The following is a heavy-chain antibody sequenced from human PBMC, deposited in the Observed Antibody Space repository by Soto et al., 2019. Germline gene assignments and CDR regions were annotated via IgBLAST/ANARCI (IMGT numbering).Heavy chain of an antibody. CDR1: GYTFTSYY. D-gene: IGHD2-15*01. V-gene: IGHV1-46*01. J-gene: IGHJ6*02. CDR2: INPSGGST. CDR3: ARVHLLDYYYYGMDV. Sequence: ASVKVSCKASGYTFTSYYMHWVRQAPGQGLEWMGIINPSGGSTSYAQKFQGRVTMTRDTSTSTVYMELSSLRSEDTAVYYCARVHLLDYYYYGMDVWGQGTTVTVSS.